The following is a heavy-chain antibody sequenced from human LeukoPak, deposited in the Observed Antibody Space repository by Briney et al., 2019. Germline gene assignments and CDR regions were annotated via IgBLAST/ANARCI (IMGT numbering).Heavy chain of an antibody. D-gene: IGHD3-22*01. Sequence: SETLSLTCGVYGGSFSGYYWSWIRQPPGKGLEWIGEINQSGSTNYNPSLKSRVTISIDMAKNQFSLKLSSVTAADTAVYYCARGQATYYYDTRGNWFGPWGQGTLVTVSS. CDR3: ARGQATYYYDTRGNWFGP. CDR2: INQSGST. V-gene: IGHV4-34*01. CDR1: GGSFSGYY. J-gene: IGHJ5*02.